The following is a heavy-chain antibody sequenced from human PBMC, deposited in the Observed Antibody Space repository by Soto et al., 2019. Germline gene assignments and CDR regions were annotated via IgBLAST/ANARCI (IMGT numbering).Heavy chain of an antibody. CDR3: ARGFAYSYGSWTPRAYWFDP. Sequence: QVQLQQWGAGLLKPSETLSLTCAVYGGSFSGYYCSWIRQPPGKGLEWIGEINDSGSTNYNPSLSGRVAISGDTSKNQVSAKLNSVTAADTAVYYCARGFAYSYGSWTPRAYWFDPWGQGTLVTVSS. D-gene: IGHD3-10*01. CDR2: INDSGST. CDR1: GGSFSGYY. J-gene: IGHJ5*02. V-gene: IGHV4-34*01.